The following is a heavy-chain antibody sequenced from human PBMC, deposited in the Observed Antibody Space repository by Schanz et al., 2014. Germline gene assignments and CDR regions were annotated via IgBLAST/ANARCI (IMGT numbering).Heavy chain of an antibody. D-gene: IGHD2-8*02. V-gene: IGHV3-23*01. Sequence: EVQLLESGGGLVQPGGSLRLSCTASGFTFSSYSMNWVRQAPGKGLEWVSALSEGGGGTHYADSVRGRFTISSDSSKNTLYLQMSSLRADDTAVYYCAKSLESCPGGRCSRGYFDYWGQGTLVTVSS. CDR3: AKSLESCPGGRCSRGYFDY. CDR2: LSEGGGGT. J-gene: IGHJ4*02. CDR1: GFTFSSYS.